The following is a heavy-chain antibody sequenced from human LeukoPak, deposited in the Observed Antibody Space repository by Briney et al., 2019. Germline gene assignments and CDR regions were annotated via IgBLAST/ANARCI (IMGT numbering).Heavy chain of an antibody. CDR1: GFTFSSYG. V-gene: IGHV3-33*01. J-gene: IGHJ6*02. Sequence: GGSLSLSCAASGFTFSSYGMHWVRQAPGKGLEWVAVIWYDGSNKYYADSVKGRFTISRDNSKNTLYLQMNSLRAEDTAVYYCARDPPVGATTQYYYYGMDVWGQGTTVTVSS. CDR3: ARDPPVGATTQYYYYGMDV. D-gene: IGHD1-26*01. CDR2: IWYDGSNK.